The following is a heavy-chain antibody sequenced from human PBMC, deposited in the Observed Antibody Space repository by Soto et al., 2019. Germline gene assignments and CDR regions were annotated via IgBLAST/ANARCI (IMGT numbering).Heavy chain of an antibody. CDR2: ISSRSNTI. Sequence: QVQLVESGGGLVKPGGSLRLSCAASGFTFSDYYMSWIRQAPGKGLEWVSYISSRSNTIKNSLYLQMNSLRAEDTAVYYCASGTNGAFFVYWGQGILVTVSS. V-gene: IGHV3-11*01. J-gene: IGHJ4*02. D-gene: IGHD2-8*01. CDR1: GFTFSDYY. CDR3: ASGTNGAFFVY.